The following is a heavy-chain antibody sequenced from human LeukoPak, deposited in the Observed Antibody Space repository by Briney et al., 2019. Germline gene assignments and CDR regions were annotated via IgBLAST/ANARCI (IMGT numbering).Heavy chain of an antibody. Sequence: GGSLRLSCAASEFTVSSNYMNWVRQAPGKGLEWVSVIYSGGSTYYTDSVKGRFIIPRDNSKNTVYLQMNSLRAEDTAVYYCAELGITMIGGVWGKGTTVTISS. CDR1: EFTVSSNY. CDR2: IYSGGST. J-gene: IGHJ6*04. V-gene: IGHV3-53*01. CDR3: AELGITMIGGV. D-gene: IGHD3-10*02.